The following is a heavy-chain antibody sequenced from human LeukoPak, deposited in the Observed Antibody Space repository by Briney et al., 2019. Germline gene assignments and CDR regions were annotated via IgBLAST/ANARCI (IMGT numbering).Heavy chain of an antibody. CDR1: GFTFSSYS. CDR2: ISGSGGST. D-gene: IGHD6-19*01. Sequence: GGSLRLSCAASGFTFSSYSMNWVRQAPGKGLEWVSAISGSGGSTYYADSVKGRFTISRDNSKNTLYLQMNSLRAEDTAVYYCAKGKQWPGGYFDYWGQGTLVTVSS. V-gene: IGHV3-23*01. J-gene: IGHJ4*02. CDR3: AKGKQWPGGYFDY.